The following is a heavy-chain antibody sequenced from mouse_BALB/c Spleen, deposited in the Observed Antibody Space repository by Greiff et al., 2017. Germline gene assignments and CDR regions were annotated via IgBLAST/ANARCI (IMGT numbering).Heavy chain of an antibody. CDR3: AREGGLYYYAMDY. J-gene: IGHJ4*01. CDR1: GFTFSSYG. V-gene: IGHV5-6*03. D-gene: IGHD2-3*01. CDR2: ISSGGSYT. Sequence: EVKLVESGGGLVKPGGSLKLSCAASGFTFSSYGMSWVRQTPDKRLEWVATISSGGSYTYYPDSVKGRFTISRDNAKNTLYLQMSSLKSEDTAMYYCAREGGLYYYAMDYWGQGTSVTVSS.